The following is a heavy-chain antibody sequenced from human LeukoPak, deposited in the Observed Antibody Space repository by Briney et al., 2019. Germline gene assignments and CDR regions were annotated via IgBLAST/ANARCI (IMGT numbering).Heavy chain of an antibody. CDR1: GFTFSNYN. D-gene: IGHD4-11*01. CDR3: ASNYGYYFDY. J-gene: IGHJ4*02. CDR2: ISSSSTYI. Sequence: GGSLRLSCAASGFTFSNYNMNWVRQAPGKGLEWVSSISSSSTYIYYADSVKGRFTISRDNAKNSLYLQMNSLRAEDTAVYYCASNYGYYFDYWGQGTLVTVSS. V-gene: IGHV3-21*01.